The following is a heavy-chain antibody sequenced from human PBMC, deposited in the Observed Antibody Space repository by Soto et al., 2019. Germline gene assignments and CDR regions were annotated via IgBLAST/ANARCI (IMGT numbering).Heavy chain of an antibody. J-gene: IGHJ4*02. CDR2: IWYDGSNK. V-gene: IGHV3-33*01. Sequence: QVQLVESGGGVVQPGRSLRLSCAVSGFTFSSYGMHWVRQAPGKGLEWVAVIWYDGSNKFYAGSVKGRFTVSRDNSKNTLQLQVSSLRVEDSAVYFCARDRQRVAGTMVRGVLPDYWGQGTLVTVSS. D-gene: IGHD3-10*01. CDR3: ARDRQRVAGTMVRGVLPDY. CDR1: GFTFSSYG.